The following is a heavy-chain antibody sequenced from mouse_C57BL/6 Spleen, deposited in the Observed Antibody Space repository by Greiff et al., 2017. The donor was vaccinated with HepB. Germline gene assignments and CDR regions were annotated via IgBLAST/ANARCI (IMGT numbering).Heavy chain of an antibody. J-gene: IGHJ1*03. Sequence: VQLKESGGDLVKPGGSLKLSCAASGFTFSSYGMSWVRQTPDKRLEWVATISSGGSYTYYPDSVKGRFTISRDNAKNTLYLQMSSLKSEDTAMYYCARDGPWYFDVWGTGTTVTVSS. CDR3: ARDGPWYFDV. D-gene: IGHD1-1*01. CDR2: ISSGGSYT. V-gene: IGHV5-6*01. CDR1: GFTFSSYG.